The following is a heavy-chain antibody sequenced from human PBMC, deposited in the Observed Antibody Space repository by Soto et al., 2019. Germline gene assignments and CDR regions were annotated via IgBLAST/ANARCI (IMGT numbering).Heavy chain of an antibody. Sequence: ASVTVSCKESGYTFTSCGSSWVRQATRQGLEWMGWISAYNGNTNYAQKLQGRVTMTTDTSTSTVYMELSSLRSEDTAVYYCARDRGSGWYDGSKYYFDYWGQGTLVTVSS. D-gene: IGHD6-19*01. V-gene: IGHV1-18*01. CDR3: ARDRGSGWYDGSKYYFDY. CDR2: ISAYNGNT. J-gene: IGHJ4*02. CDR1: GYTFTSCG.